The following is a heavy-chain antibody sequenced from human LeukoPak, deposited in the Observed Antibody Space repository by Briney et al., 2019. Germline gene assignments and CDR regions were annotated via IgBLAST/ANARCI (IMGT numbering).Heavy chain of an antibody. CDR1: GFTFSSYS. Sequence: GGSLRLSCAASGFTFSSYSMNWVRQAPGKGLEWVSYISSSSSTIYYADSVKGRFTISRDNAKNSLYLQMNSLRAEDTAVYYCAKDEMPVTGTFDYWGQGTLVTVSS. D-gene: IGHD1/OR15-1a*01. CDR2: ISSSSSTI. CDR3: AKDEMPVTGTFDY. J-gene: IGHJ4*02. V-gene: IGHV3-48*04.